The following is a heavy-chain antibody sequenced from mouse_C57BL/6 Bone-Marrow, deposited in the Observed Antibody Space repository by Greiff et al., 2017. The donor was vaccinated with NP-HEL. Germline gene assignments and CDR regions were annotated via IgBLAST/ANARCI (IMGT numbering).Heavy chain of an antibody. D-gene: IGHD1-1*01. CDR1: GYTFTSYW. CDR2: IYPGSGST. CDR3: ASKTTVVAYYFDY. V-gene: IGHV1-55*01. Sequence: QVQLQPPGAELVKPGASVKMSCKASGYTFTSYWITWVKQRPGQGLEWIGDIYPGSGSTNYNEKFKSKATLTVDTSSSTAYMQLSSLTSEDSAVYYCASKTTVVAYYFDYWGQGTTLTVSS. J-gene: IGHJ2*01.